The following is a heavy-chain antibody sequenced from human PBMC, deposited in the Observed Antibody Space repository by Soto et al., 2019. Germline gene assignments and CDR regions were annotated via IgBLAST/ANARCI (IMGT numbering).Heavy chain of an antibody. V-gene: IGHV3-74*01. CDR3: ARETYGGFYFDY. D-gene: IGHD4-17*01. J-gene: IGHJ4*02. CDR1: GFTFTDYW. Sequence: GGSLRLSCAASGFTFTDYWTHWVRQAPGKGLVWVSRINSDGSRTSYADSVTGRFTISRDNAKNTLYLQMNSLRVEDTALYYCARETYGGFYFDYWGQGTLVTVSS. CDR2: INSDGSRT.